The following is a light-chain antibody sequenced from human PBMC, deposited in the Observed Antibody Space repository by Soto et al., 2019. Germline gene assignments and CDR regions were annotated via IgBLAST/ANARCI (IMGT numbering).Light chain of an antibody. V-gene: IGLV3-1*01. J-gene: IGLJ2*01. Sequence: SYELTQPPSVSVSPGQTASITCSGDKLGTKYVCWYQQKSGQSPVLVICQDNKRPSGIPERFSGSNSGLTATLTISETQAMDEADYYCQAWDITSVVFGGGTKLTVL. CDR1: KLGTKY. CDR2: QDN. CDR3: QAWDITSVV.